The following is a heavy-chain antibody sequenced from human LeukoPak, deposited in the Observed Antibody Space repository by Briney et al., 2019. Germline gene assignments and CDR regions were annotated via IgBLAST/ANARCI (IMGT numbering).Heavy chain of an antibody. Sequence: GGSLRLSRAASGFTFSSYSMNWVRQAPGKGLEWVSSISSSSSYIYYADSVKGRFTISRDNAKNSLYLQMNSLRAEDTAVYYCARFARDYYYGMDVWGQGTTVTVSS. CDR2: ISSSSSYI. CDR1: GFTFSSYS. CDR3: ARFARDYYYGMDV. J-gene: IGHJ6*02. V-gene: IGHV3-21*01.